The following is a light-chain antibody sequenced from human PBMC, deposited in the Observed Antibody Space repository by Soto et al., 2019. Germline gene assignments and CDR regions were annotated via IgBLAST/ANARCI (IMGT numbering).Light chain of an antibody. V-gene: IGLV2-14*03. CDR2: DVK. CDR1: SSEIGAYNF. Sequence: QSALTQPASVSGSPGQSITISCTGTSSEIGAYNFVSGYQQHPGKAPKLMLYDVKIRPSGVSSRISGSKTGNTASLTISGLQAEDEGEDYGTSWTTSTTMIFGGGTKFTGL. CDR3: TSWTTSTTMI. J-gene: IGLJ2*01.